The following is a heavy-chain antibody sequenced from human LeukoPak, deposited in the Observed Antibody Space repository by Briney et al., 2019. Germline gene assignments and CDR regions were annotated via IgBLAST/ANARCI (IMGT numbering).Heavy chain of an antibody. CDR2: ISAYNGNT. J-gene: IGHJ4*02. CDR1: GYTFTSYG. V-gene: IGHV1-18*01. Sequence: ASVKVSCKASGYTFTSYGISWVRQAPGQGLEWMGWISAYNGNTNYAQKLQGRVTMTADTSTSTAYMEPRSLRSDDTAVYYCAREMEITMVYDYWGQGTLVTVSS. CDR3: AREMEITMVYDY. D-gene: IGHD3-10*01.